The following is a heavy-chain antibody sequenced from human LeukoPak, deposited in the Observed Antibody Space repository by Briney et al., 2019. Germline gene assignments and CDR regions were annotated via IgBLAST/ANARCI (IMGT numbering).Heavy chain of an antibody. CDR1: GGSISSGSYY. Sequence: PSENLSLTCTVSGGSISSGSYYRSWIRQPAGKGLEWIGRIYTSGSTNYNPSLKSRVTISVDTSKNQFSLKLSSVTAADTAVYYCARERSHNDFWSGYSTGAFDIWGQGTMVTVSS. CDR2: IYTSGST. CDR3: ARERSHNDFWSGYSTGAFDI. J-gene: IGHJ3*02. D-gene: IGHD3-3*01. V-gene: IGHV4-61*02.